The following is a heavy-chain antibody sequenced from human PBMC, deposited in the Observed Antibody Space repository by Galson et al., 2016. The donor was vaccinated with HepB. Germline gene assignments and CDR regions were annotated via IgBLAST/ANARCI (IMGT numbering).Heavy chain of an antibody. Sequence: SLRLSCAASGFIVSSNYMNWVRQAPGNGLEWVSVLYASGKTFYADSVKGRFTISRDNSKNILFLQMNSLRAGDTAVYYCTRGWIREYSSGNGGGNGGDHWGQGTLVTVSS. CDR1: GFIVSSNY. CDR3: TRGWIREYSSGNGGGNGGDH. CDR2: LYASGKT. D-gene: IGHD2-21*01. V-gene: IGHV3-53*01. J-gene: IGHJ4*02.